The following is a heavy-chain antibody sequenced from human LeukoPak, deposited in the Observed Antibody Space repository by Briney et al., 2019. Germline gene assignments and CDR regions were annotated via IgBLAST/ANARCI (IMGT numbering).Heavy chain of an antibody. J-gene: IGHJ5*02. D-gene: IGHD4-23*01. Sequence: SVKVSCKASGGTFSSYAISWVRQAPGQGLEWMGRIIPILGIANYAQKFQGRVTITADKSTSTAYMELSSLRSEDTAVYYCARGDYGGSNWFGPWGQGTLVTVSS. CDR1: GGTFSSYA. CDR3: ARGDYGGSNWFGP. V-gene: IGHV1-69*04. CDR2: IIPILGIA.